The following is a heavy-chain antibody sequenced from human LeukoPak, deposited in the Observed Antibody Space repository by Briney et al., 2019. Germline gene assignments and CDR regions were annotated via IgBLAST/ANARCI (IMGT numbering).Heavy chain of an antibody. CDR3: AKGGAATMRDGYNYYYYYMQV. D-gene: IGHD5-24*01. V-gene: IGHV3-23*01. J-gene: IGHJ6*03. CDR1: GITFHSHA. Sequence: GGSLRLSCAPSGITFHSHAMSWVRHAPGEGLEGLSYISDSGGHTYYGDSVKRRFTIYRDNTKNRLYLQMNSMRPEDTAVYYSAKGGAATMRDGYNYYYYYMQVWGRGTTVTVSS. CDR2: ISDSGGHT.